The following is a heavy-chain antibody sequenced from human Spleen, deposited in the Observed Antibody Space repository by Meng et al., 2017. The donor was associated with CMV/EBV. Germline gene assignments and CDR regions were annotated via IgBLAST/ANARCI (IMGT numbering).Heavy chain of an antibody. D-gene: IGHD1-1*01. J-gene: IGHJ3*02. CDR3: ARSTGAYPGGAIDI. Sequence: VSVKVSCKASGYTFTAYYMHWLRQAPGQGLEWMAWINPNTGVTGYAQHLQGKVTMTRDTSISTVYMDVSTLRSDDTAVYYCARSTGAYPGGAIDIWGQGTMVTVSS. CDR1: GYTFTAYY. CDR2: INPNTGVT. V-gene: IGHV1-2*02.